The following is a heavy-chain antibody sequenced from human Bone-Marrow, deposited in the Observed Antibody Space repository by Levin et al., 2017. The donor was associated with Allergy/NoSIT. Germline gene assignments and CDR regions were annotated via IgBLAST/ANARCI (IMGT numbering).Heavy chain of an antibody. J-gene: IGHJ4*02. CDR1: GGSFSGYY. CDR3: ARRLPIAAARGGYDY. CDR2: INHSGST. Sequence: PSETLSLTCAVYGGSFSGYYWSWIRQPPGKGLEWIGEINHSGSTNYNPSLKSRVTISVDTSKNQFSLKLSSVTAADTAVYYCARRLPIAAARGGYDYWGQGTLVTVSS. V-gene: IGHV4-34*01. D-gene: IGHD6-13*01.